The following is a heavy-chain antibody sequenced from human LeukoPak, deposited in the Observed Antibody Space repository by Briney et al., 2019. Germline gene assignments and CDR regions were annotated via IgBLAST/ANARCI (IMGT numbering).Heavy chain of an antibody. V-gene: IGHV4-61*08. D-gene: IGHD1-26*01. CDR3: ARTQSQSGSYRYYFGY. CDR1: GASVGSAGYY. CDR2: VYYISNT. J-gene: IGHJ4*02. Sequence: PSETLSLTCTVSGASVGSAGYYWSWIRQPPGGGLEWIGYVYYISNTNYNPSLKSRVTMSVNPSESQFSLKLNSVTAADTAMYYCARTQSQSGSYRYYFGYWGQGTLVTASS.